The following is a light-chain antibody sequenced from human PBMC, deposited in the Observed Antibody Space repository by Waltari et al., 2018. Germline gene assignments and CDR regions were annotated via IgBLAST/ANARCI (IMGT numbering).Light chain of an antibody. CDR1: QSLVHRDGSTY. CDR2: KIS. Sequence: DVVMTQTPLSSPVTLGQPASISCRSSQSLVHRDGSTYFSWLQQRPGQPPRLLIYKISNRFSGVTDRFSGSGAETDFTLTISRVEPEDVGIYYCMQSTHLPWTFGQGTKVEIK. J-gene: IGKJ1*01. V-gene: IGKV2-24*01. CDR3: MQSTHLPWT.